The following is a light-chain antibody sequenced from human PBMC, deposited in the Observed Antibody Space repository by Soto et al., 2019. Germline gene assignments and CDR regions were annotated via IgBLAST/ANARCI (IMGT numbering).Light chain of an antibody. CDR3: QQYGSSPP. V-gene: IGKV3-20*01. CDR1: QSVSSSY. Sequence: EIVLTQSPGTLSLSPGERATLSCRASQSVSSSYLAWYQQKPGQAPRLLIYGASSRATGIPDRFSGSGSGTDFTLTTSRLEPEDFAVYYCQQYGSSPPFGGGTKVDIK. J-gene: IGKJ4*01. CDR2: GAS.